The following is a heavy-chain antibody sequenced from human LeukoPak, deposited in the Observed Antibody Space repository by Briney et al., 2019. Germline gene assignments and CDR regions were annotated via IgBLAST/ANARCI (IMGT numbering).Heavy chain of an antibody. CDR2: ISAYNGNT. Sequence: EASVKVSCKASGYTFTSYGISWVRQAPGQGLEWMGWISAYNGNTNYAQKLQGRVTMTTDTSTSTAYMELRSLRSDDTAAYYCARDRRRAAPQSWFDPWGQGTLVTVSS. D-gene: IGHD6-25*01. CDR1: GYTFTSYG. V-gene: IGHV1-18*01. CDR3: ARDRRRAAPQSWFDP. J-gene: IGHJ5*02.